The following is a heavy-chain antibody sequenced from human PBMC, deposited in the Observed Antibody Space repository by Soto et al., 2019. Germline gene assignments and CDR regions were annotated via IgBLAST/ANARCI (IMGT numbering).Heavy chain of an antibody. Sequence: QVQLQESGPGLVKPSETLSLTCTVSGGSVSSGNYYWSWIRQPPGKGLEWIGYIYYSGSTNYNPSLTSRVTISVDTSKNQFSLMLNSVTAADTAVYFCARGAGSGTYINKHNYYGLDVWGQGTTVTVSS. J-gene: IGHJ6*02. D-gene: IGHD3-10*01. CDR3: ARGAGSGTYINKHNYYGLDV. V-gene: IGHV4-61*01. CDR1: GGSVSSGNYY. CDR2: IYYSGST.